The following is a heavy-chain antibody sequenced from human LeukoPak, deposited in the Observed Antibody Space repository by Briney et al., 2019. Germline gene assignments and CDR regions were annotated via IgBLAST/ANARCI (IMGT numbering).Heavy chain of an antibody. CDR3: ARTSSTVNADDY. Sequence: GASVKVSCKASGYTFTSYGISWVRQAPGQGLERIGWISAYNGNTNYAQKLQGRVTMTTDTSTSTAYMELRSLRSDDTAVYYCARTSSTVNADDYWGQGTLVTVSS. J-gene: IGHJ4*02. V-gene: IGHV1-18*01. CDR2: ISAYNGNT. D-gene: IGHD4-17*01. CDR1: GYTFTSYG.